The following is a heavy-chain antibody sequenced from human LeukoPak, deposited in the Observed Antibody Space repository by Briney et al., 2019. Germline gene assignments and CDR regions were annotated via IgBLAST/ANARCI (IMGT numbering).Heavy chain of an antibody. CDR2: IKQDGSEK. D-gene: IGHD3-16*01. J-gene: IGHJ4*02. Sequence: GGSLRLSCAASGFTFSSYWMSWVRQAPGKGLEWVANIKQDGSEKYHVDSVKGRFTISRDNAKNSLYLQMNSLRAEDTAVYYCARDPYTIWGGHDYWGQGTLVTVSS. CDR3: ARDPYTIWGGHDY. CDR1: GFTFSSYW. V-gene: IGHV3-7*01.